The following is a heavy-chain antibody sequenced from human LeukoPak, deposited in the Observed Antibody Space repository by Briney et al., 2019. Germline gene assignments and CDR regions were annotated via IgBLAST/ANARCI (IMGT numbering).Heavy chain of an antibody. Sequence: ASVKVSCKASGYTFTSYYMHWVRQAPGQGLEWMGIINPSGGSTSYAQKFQGRVTITADKSTSTAYMELSSLRSEDTAVYYCARDRGSGWYRYFFDYWGQGTLVTVSS. J-gene: IGHJ4*02. D-gene: IGHD6-19*01. CDR1: GYTFTSYY. CDR2: INPSGGST. V-gene: IGHV1-46*01. CDR3: ARDRGSGWYRYFFDY.